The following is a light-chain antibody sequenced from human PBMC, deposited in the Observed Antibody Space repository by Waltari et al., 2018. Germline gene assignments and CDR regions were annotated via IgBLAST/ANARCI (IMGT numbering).Light chain of an antibody. J-gene: IGLJ3*02. V-gene: IGLV2-11*01. CDR2: DVN. Sequence: QSALTQPRSVSGSPGQSVTISCTGSRRDVGAWRFVSWYQQHPGKAPKVLIFDVNKRPSGVPDRFSGSKSGNTAFLTISGLQADDEVDYYCCAYAGSYTWVFGGGTRLTVL. CDR1: RRDVGAWRF. CDR3: CAYAGSYTWV.